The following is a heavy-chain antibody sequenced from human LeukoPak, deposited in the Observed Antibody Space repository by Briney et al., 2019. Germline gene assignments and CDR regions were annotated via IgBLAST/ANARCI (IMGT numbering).Heavy chain of an antibody. J-gene: IGHJ6*02. CDR3: ARDSETETGWYYYGMDV. Sequence: GGSLRLSCAASGFSVSNNYMNWVRQAPGKGLDWVSVIYSGGSTYYADSVQGRFTISRDISKDTVYLQMNSLRAEDTAVYYCARDSETETGWYYYGMDVWGQGTTVTVSS. CDR1: GFSVSNNY. CDR2: IYSGGST. V-gene: IGHV3-53*01. D-gene: IGHD1-14*01.